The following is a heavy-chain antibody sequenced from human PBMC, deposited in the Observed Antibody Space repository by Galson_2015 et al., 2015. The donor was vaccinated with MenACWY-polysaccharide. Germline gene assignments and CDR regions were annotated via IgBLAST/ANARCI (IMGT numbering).Heavy chain of an antibody. CDR3: ARVLKGLVGATPDY. J-gene: IGHJ4*02. Sequence: LRLSCAASGFTFSSYRMYWVRQAPGKGLEWVSYISSGGTIYYADSVKGRFTISRDNAKNSLYLQMNSLRDDDTAVYYCARVLKGLVGATPDYWGQGTLVTVSS. CDR1: GFTFSSYR. D-gene: IGHD1-26*01. CDR2: ISSGGTI. V-gene: IGHV3-48*02.